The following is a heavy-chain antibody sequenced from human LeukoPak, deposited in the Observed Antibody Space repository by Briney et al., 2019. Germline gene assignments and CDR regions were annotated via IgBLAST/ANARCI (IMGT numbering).Heavy chain of an antibody. CDR3: ARSGASYGAAFDI. CDR1: GGSFSGYY. Sequence: PSETLSLTCAVYGGSFSGYYWSWIRQPPGKGLEWIGEINHSGSTNYNPSLKSRVTISVDTSKNQFSLKLSSVTAADTAVYYCARSGASYGAAFDIWGQGTMVTVS. CDR2: INHSGST. V-gene: IGHV4-34*01. J-gene: IGHJ3*02. D-gene: IGHD1-26*01.